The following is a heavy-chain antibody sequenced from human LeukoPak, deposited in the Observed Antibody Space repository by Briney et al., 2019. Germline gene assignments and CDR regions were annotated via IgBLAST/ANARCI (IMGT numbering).Heavy chain of an antibody. CDR2: ISSSRSYI. CDR3: ARGRNIVATILTG. V-gene: IGHV3-21*01. J-gene: IGHJ4*02. Sequence: GGSLRLSCAASGFTFSSYSMNWVRQAPGKGLEWVSSISSSRSYIYYADSVKGRFTISRDNAKNSLYLQMNSLRAEDTAVYYCARGRNIVATILTGWGQGTLVTVSS. D-gene: IGHD5-12*01. CDR1: GFTFSSYS.